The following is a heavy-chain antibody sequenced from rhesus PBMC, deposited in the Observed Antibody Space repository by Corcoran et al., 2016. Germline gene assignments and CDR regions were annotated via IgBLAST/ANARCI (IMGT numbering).Heavy chain of an antibody. D-gene: IGHD2-21*01. V-gene: IGHV4-106*01. CDR1: GGSISGYYL. Sequence: QVQLQESGPGVVKPSETLSLTCAVSGGSISGYYLWSWIRQPPGKGLEWIGYIYGGSGSTSYKPSLKSRVIISIDTSKNQFSLKLSSVAAADTAVYYCAREGDCTGSGCYGTFDYWGQGVLVTVSS. J-gene: IGHJ4*01. CDR2: IYGGSGST. CDR3: AREGDCTGSGCYGTFDY.